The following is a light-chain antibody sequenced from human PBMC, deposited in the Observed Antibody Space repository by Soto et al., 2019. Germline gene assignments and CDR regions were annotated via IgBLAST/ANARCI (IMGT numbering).Light chain of an antibody. Sequence: EIVLTQSPATLSLSPGERATLSCRASQSVSSYLAWYQQKPGQAPRLLISDASNRATGIPARFSGSGSGTDFTLTISSLEPEDFAVYYCQQRSNWPLTFGGGTTVEFK. V-gene: IGKV3-11*01. J-gene: IGKJ4*01. CDR2: DAS. CDR1: QSVSSY. CDR3: QQRSNWPLT.